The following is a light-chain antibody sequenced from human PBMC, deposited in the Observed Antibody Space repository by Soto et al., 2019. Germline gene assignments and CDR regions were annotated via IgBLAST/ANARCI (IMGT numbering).Light chain of an antibody. CDR1: QTISSW. CDR2: KAS. V-gene: IGKV1-5*03. Sequence: DIQMTHSPSTLSGSVGDRVAITCRSSQTISSWLAWYQQKPGKAPKLLIYKASTLKSGVPSRFSGSGSGTEFTLTISSLQPDDFATYYCQHYNSDSEAFGQGTKVDIK. CDR3: QHYNSDSEA. J-gene: IGKJ1*01.